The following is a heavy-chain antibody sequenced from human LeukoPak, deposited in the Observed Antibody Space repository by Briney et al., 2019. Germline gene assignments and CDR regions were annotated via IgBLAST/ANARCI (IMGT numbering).Heavy chain of an antibody. J-gene: IGHJ4*02. D-gene: IGHD6-13*01. V-gene: IGHV3-23*01. CDR2: ISSSGGST. Sequence: GGSLRLSCAASGFTSSSYAMSWVRQAPGKGLEWVSAISSSGGSTYYADSVKGRFTISRDNSKNTLYLQMNSLRAEDTAVYYCAKNAGSWTNYFDYWGQGTLVTVSS. CDR3: AKNAGSWTNYFDY. CDR1: GFTSSSYA.